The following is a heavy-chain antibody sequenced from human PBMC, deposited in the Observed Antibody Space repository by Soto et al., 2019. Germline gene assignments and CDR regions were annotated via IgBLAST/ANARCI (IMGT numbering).Heavy chain of an antibody. CDR2: IFYSGST. J-gene: IGHJ3*02. Sequence: QLQLQESGPGLVKPSETLSLTCTVSGGSISSSSYYWGWIRQPPGKGLEWIGSIFYSGSTYYNPSLKSHVPISVDTSKNQFSLKLSSVTAADTAVYYCARHGLTIFGVVTTMGDAFDIWGKGTMVTVSS. CDR1: GGSISSSSYY. V-gene: IGHV4-39*01. CDR3: ARHGLTIFGVVTTMGDAFDI. D-gene: IGHD3-3*01.